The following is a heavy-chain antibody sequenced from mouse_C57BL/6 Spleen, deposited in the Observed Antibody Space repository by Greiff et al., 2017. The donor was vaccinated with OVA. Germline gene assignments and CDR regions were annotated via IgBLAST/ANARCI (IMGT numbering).Heavy chain of an antibody. CDR2: INPSSGYT. Sequence: QVQLQQSGAELARPGASVKMSCKASGYTFTSYAMHWVQQRPGQGLEWIGYINPSSGYTKYNQKFKDKATLTADKASSTAYMQLSSLTSEDSAVDYSASLQPSMDVWGKGTTVTVSS. CDR3: ASLQPSMDV. V-gene: IGHV1-4*01. D-gene: IGHD6-1*01. J-gene: IGHJ1*03. CDR1: GYTFTSYA.